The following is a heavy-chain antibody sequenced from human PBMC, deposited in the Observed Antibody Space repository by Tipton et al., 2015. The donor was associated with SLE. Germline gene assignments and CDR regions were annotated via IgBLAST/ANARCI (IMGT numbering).Heavy chain of an antibody. CDR2: SIHSGTT. CDR1: GESFLGYF. J-gene: IGHJ4*02. V-gene: IGHV4-34*12. CDR3: ARVAPSEVFDY. Sequence: AGLVKPSETLSLTCGVYGESFLGYFWTWIHQPPGKGLEWIGESIHSGTTNYNPSLKSRVSISVDTSKNQFSLKLSSVTAADTAVYYCARVAPSEVFDYWGQGTLVTVSS. D-gene: IGHD2-15*01.